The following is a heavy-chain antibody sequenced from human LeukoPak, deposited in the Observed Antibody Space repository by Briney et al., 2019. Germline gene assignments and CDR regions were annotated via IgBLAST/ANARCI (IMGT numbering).Heavy chain of an antibody. CDR2: IKGDGIST. D-gene: IGHD3-3*01. CDR1: GFVFSSNW. V-gene: IGHV3-74*01. CDR3: AKDHYWSIDY. Sequence: GGSLRLSCAASGFVFSSNWMHWVRHAPGQGLVWVSRIKGDGISTNYAESVKGRFTISRDIAKNTLYLQMNSLRAEDTGVYYCAKDHYWSIDYWGRGTLVTVSS. J-gene: IGHJ4*01.